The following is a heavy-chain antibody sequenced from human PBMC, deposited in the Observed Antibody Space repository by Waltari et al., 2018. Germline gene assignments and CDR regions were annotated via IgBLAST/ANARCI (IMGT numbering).Heavy chain of an antibody. J-gene: IGHJ4*02. Sequence: EEQLVESGGGLVQPGGSLRLSCAASGFTFSSYAMSWVRQAPGKGLEWVSAITAGGGSTYYADSVKGRFTISRDNSKNTLYLQMNSRRAEDTAVYYCARGDVDYWGQGTLVTVSS. CDR3: ARGDVDY. CDR2: ITAGGGST. CDR1: GFTFSSYA. V-gene: IGHV3-23*04.